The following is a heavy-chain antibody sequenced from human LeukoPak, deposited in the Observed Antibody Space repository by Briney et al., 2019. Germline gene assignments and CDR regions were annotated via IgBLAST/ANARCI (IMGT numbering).Heavy chain of an antibody. D-gene: IGHD1-26*01. V-gene: IGHV1-8*02. J-gene: IGHJ5*02. CDR2: MNPNSGNT. CDR1: GYTFTGYY. Sequence: ASVKVSCKASGYTFTGYYMHWVRQAPGQGLEWMGWMNPNSGNTGYAQKFQGRVTMTRNTSISTAYMELSSLRSEDTAVYYCARELQGVVDPRATSWFDPWGQGTLVTVSS. CDR3: ARELQGVVDPRATSWFDP.